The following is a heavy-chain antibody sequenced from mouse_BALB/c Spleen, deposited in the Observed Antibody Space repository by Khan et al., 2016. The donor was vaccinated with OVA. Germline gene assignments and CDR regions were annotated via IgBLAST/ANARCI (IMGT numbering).Heavy chain of an antibody. J-gene: IGHJ2*01. V-gene: IGHV3-2*02. Sequence: VKLEESGPGLVKPSQSLSLSCNVTGYSITSGYGWNWMRQFPGNKLEWRGNISYSGSTNYNQSLKSRISITRDTSNNQVFLPLNSVTTEDTATYYCARTARIKYWGQGTTLTVSA. CDR3: ARTARIKY. CDR1: GYSITSGYG. D-gene: IGHD1-2*01. CDR2: ISYSGST.